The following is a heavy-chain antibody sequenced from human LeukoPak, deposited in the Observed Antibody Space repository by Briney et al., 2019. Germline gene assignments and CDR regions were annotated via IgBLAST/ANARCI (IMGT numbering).Heavy chain of an antibody. CDR3: AKDDPTLTGPYYGMDV. J-gene: IGHJ6*02. CDR2: ISGSGGST. CDR1: GFTFSSYA. D-gene: IGHD3-9*01. Sequence: GGSLRLSCAASGFTFSSYAMSWVRQAPGKGLEWVSAISGSGGSTYYADSVKGRFAISRDNSKNTLYLQMNSLRAEDTAVYYCAKDDPTLTGPYYGMDVWGPGTTVTVSS. V-gene: IGHV3-23*01.